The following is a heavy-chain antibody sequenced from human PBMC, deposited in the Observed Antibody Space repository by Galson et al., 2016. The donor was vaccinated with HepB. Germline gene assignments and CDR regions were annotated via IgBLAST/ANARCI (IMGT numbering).Heavy chain of an antibody. CDR1: GGSISRYY. J-gene: IGHJ5*02. Sequence: SETLSLTCTVTGGSISRYYWSWIRQSPGKGLEWIGYIHYTGVTSYTSSLKGRVTMSADTSKNVISLKLTSVTAADTAVYYCARDASGRYRNGGWFDPWGQGTQVIVSS. CDR2: IHYTGVT. V-gene: IGHV4-59*01. CDR3: ARDASGRYRNGGWFDP. D-gene: IGHD3-16*02.